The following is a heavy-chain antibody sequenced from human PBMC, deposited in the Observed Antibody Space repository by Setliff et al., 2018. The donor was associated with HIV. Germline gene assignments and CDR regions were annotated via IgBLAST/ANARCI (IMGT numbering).Heavy chain of an antibody. Sequence: SETLSLTCSVSGYSISTGYYWARMRQSPGRGLEWIGSLYHRGSPSYSPSLRSRVTISADTSKNQVSLKLISVTAADTAVYYCARHRAVAGANYFDFWGQGTLVTVSS. CDR3: ARHRAVAGANYFDF. CDR1: GYSISTGYY. J-gene: IGHJ4*02. V-gene: IGHV4-38-2*01. D-gene: IGHD6-19*01. CDR2: LYHRGSP.